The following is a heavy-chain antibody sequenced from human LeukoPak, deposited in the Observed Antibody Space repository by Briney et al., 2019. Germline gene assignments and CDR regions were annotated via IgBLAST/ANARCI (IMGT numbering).Heavy chain of an antibody. J-gene: IGHJ5*02. CDR1: GGSISSSSYY. Sequence: SETLSLTCTVSGGSISSSSYYWGWIRQPPGKGLEWIGSIYYSGSTYYNPSLKSRVTISVDTSKNQFSLKLSSVTAADTAVYYCARRITIFGVVPLNWFDPWGQGTLVTVSS. D-gene: IGHD3-3*01. V-gene: IGHV4-39*07. CDR2: IYYSGST. CDR3: ARRITIFGVVPLNWFDP.